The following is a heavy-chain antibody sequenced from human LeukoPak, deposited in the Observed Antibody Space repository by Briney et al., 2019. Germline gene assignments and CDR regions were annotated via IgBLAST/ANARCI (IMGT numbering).Heavy chain of an antibody. D-gene: IGHD7-27*01. J-gene: IGHJ3*02. V-gene: IGHV3-33*01. CDR2: IWYDGSNK. Sequence: GGSLRLSCAASGFTFSSYGMHWVRQAPGKGLEWVAVIWYDGSNKYYADSVKGRFTISRDNSKNTLYLQMNSLRAEDTAVYYCARDPNWGSDDAFDIWGQGTMVTVSS. CDR1: GFTFSSYG. CDR3: ARDPNWGSDDAFDI.